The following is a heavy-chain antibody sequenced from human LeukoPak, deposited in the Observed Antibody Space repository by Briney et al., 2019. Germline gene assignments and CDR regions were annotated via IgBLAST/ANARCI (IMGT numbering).Heavy chain of an antibody. Sequence: PGGSLRLSCAASGFTFSSYAMSWVRQAPGKGLEWVSAISGSGGSTYYADSVKGRFTISRDNSKNTLYLQMNSLRAEDTAVYYCTKDRSRIVGPPKTWGQGTLVTVSS. CDR3: TKDRSRIVGPPKT. CDR1: GFTFSSYA. CDR2: ISGSGGST. J-gene: IGHJ5*02. D-gene: IGHD1-26*01. V-gene: IGHV3-23*01.